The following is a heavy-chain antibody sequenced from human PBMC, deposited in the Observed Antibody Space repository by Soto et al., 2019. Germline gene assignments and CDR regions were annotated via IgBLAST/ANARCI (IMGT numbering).Heavy chain of an antibody. V-gene: IGHV3-21*01. CDR3: ARESLVVRGRIDY. CDR2: ISSSSSYI. CDR1: GFTFSSYS. J-gene: IGHJ4*02. D-gene: IGHD3-10*02. Sequence: GGSLRLACAASGFTFSSYSMNWVRQAPGKGLEWVSSISSSSSYIYYADSVKGRFTISRDNAKNSLYLQMNSLRAEDTAVYYCARESLVVRGRIDYWGQGTLVTVSS.